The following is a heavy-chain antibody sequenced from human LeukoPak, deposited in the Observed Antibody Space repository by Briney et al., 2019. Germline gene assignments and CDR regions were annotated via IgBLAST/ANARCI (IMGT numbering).Heavy chain of an antibody. J-gene: IGHJ4*02. Sequence: ASVKVSCKASGYTFTSYGISGVRQAPGQGLEWMGWISAYNGNTNYAQNLQGRVTMTTDTSTSTAYMELRSLRSDDTAVYYCARPYRKDYYDGSGPFDYWGQGTLVTVSS. V-gene: IGHV1-18*01. D-gene: IGHD3-22*01. CDR2: ISAYNGNT. CDR1: GYTFTSYG. CDR3: ARPYRKDYYDGSGPFDY.